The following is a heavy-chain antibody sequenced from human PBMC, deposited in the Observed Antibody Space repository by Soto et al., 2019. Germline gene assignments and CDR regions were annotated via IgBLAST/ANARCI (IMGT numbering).Heavy chain of an antibody. J-gene: IGHJ4*02. D-gene: IGHD3-10*01. CDR2: INPFDGSR. CDR1: GYIFTSYY. Sequence: ASVKVSCKASGYIFTSYYIHWVRQAPGQGLEWMGWINPFDGSRMFAQSFQGRVTMTRDTSTSTVYMELSSLRSEDTAVYYCAREFGDFDYWGQGTLVTVSS. V-gene: IGHV1-46*01. CDR3: AREFGDFDY.